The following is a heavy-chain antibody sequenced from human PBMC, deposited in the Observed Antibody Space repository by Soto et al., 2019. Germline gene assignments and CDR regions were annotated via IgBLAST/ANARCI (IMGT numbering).Heavy chain of an antibody. Sequence: SQTLSLTCAISGDSVSSYSVVWNWFRQSPSRGLEWLGRTYYRSKWYHDYAVSLNGRGTINPDTSQNQFSLHLTSVTPEDTAVYYCGRLVGNSWIDYWGQGTLVTVSS. J-gene: IGHJ4*02. D-gene: IGHD6-13*01. CDR2: TYYRSKWYH. CDR1: GDSVSSYSVV. V-gene: IGHV6-1*01. CDR3: GRLVGNSWIDY.